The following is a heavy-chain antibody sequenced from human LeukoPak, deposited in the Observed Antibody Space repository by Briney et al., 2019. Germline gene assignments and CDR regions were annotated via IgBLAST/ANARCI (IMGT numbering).Heavy chain of an antibody. CDR2: ISGSGGST. CDR3: AKESSGSYGALDV. D-gene: IGHD1-26*01. V-gene: IGHV3-23*01. CDR1: GFTFRSYA. Sequence: SGGSLRLSCAASGFTFRSYAMSWVRQAPGKGLEWVSAISGSGGSTYYADSVKGGFTISRDNSKNTLYLQMNSLRAEDTAVYYCAKESSGSYGALDVWGQGTTVTVSS. J-gene: IGHJ6*02.